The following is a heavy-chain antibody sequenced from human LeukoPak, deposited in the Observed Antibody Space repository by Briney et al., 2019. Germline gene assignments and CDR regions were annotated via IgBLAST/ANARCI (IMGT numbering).Heavy chain of an antibody. CDR2: IWHDGNNK. Sequence: PGGSLRLSCAASGFTFNGYAMHWVRQAPGKGLEWVAFIWHDGNNKYYADSVKGRFTISRDNSKNTVYLQMNSLRAEDTAVYYCARDWMGSTRLAGDYWGQGTLVTVSS. D-gene: IGHD2/OR15-2a*01. V-gene: IGHV3-33*01. CDR1: GFTFNGYA. J-gene: IGHJ4*02. CDR3: ARDWMGSTRLAGDY.